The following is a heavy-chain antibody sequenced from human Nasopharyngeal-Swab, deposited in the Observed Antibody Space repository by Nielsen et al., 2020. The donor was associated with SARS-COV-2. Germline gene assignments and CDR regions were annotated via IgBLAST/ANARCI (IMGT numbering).Heavy chain of an antibody. Sequence: GESLKISCTTSGFTFGDYAMSWFRQAPGKRLEWVGFIRSKTYGGAPEYAASVNGRFTISRDGAESIAYLQMNSLETEDTGVYYCARSVGSFYGQGAFDIWGQGTMVTVSS. CDR1: GFTFGDYA. J-gene: IGHJ3*02. CDR2: IRSKTYGGAP. D-gene: IGHD1-26*01. CDR3: ARSVGSFYGQGAFDI. V-gene: IGHV3-49*01.